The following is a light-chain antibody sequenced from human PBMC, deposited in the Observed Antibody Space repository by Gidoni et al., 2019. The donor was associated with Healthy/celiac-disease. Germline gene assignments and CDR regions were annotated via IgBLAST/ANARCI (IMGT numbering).Light chain of an antibody. CDR1: QSISSY. V-gene: IGKV1-39*01. J-gene: IGKJ4*01. CDR2: AAS. CDR3: QQSDSTPQKT. Sequence: DIQMTQSPSSLSASVGDRVTITCRASQSISSYLNWYQQKQGKAPKLLIYAASSLQSGVPSRFSGSGYGTDFTLTISSLQPEDFATYYCQQSDSTPQKTVGGGTKVESK.